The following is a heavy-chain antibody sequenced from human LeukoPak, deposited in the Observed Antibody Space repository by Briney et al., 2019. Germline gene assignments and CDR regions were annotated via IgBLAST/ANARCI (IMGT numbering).Heavy chain of an antibody. CDR3: ARDLMGAENYYDSSGLDY. V-gene: IGHV1-46*01. CDR2: VNPSGGST. J-gene: IGHJ4*02. CDR1: GYTFTSYH. D-gene: IGHD3-22*01. Sequence: ASVKVSCKASGYTFTSYHMHWVRQPPGQGLEWMGIVNPSGGSTSYAQTFQGRVTMTRDMSTSTVYMELSSLRSEDTAVYYCARDLMGAENYYDSSGLDYWGQGTLVTVSS.